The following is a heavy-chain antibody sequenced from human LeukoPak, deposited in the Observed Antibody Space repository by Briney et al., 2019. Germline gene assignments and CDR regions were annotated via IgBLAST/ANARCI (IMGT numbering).Heavy chain of an antibody. CDR3: ARQVTTVTAGDWFDP. J-gene: IGHJ5*02. Sequence: PSETLSLTCTASGGSISSYYWSWIRQPPGKGLEWIGYIYYSGSTNYNPSLKSRVTISVDTSKNQFSLKPSSVTAADTAVYYCARQVTTVTAGDWFDPWGQGTLVTVSS. CDR2: IYYSGST. D-gene: IGHD4-17*01. V-gene: IGHV4-59*01. CDR1: GGSISSYY.